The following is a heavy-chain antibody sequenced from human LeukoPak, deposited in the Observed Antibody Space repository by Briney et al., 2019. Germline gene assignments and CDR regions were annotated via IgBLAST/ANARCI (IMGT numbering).Heavy chain of an antibody. CDR1: KFTFSHYG. Sequence: GGSLRLSCTASKFTFSHYGMHWVRRAPGKGLEWVAVIWNDASNQYYADSVKGRFTVSRDNSQNTLYLQMNSLRPEDTAVYYCAKDAQRGFDYSNSLEKWGQGTLVTVSS. CDR3: AKDAQRGFDYSNSLEK. D-gene: IGHD4-11*01. CDR2: IWNDASNQ. V-gene: IGHV3-33*06. J-gene: IGHJ4*02.